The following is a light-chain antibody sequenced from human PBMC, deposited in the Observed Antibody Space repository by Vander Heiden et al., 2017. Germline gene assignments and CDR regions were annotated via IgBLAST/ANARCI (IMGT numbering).Light chain of an antibody. V-gene: IGKV3-20*01. J-gene: IGKJ2*01. CDR2: GAS. Sequence: DIVLTQSPGTLSLSSGERATLSCRASQSVSSSYLAWYQQKPGQAPRLLIYGASSRATGIPDRVSGSGSGTDFTLTISRLEPEDFAVYYCQQYESTPATFGQGTKLEIK. CDR1: QSVSSSY. CDR3: QQYESTPAT.